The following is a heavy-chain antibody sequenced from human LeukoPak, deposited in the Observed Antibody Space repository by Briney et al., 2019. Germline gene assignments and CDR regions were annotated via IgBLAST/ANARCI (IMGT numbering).Heavy chain of an antibody. CDR3: ARSRIAAGGSPYGY. D-gene: IGHD6-13*01. CDR1: GGSFSGYY. V-gene: IGHV4-34*01. J-gene: IGHJ4*02. Sequence: SETVSLTCAVYGGSFSGYYWSWTRQPPGKGLEWIGEINHSGSTNFNPSVKSRVTISVDTSKNQFSLKLSSVTAADTAVYYCARSRIAAGGSPYGYWGQGTLVTVSS. CDR2: INHSGST.